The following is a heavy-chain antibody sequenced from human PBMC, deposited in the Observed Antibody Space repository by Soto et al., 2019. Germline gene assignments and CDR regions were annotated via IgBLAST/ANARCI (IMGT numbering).Heavy chain of an antibody. CDR2: IYYSGST. V-gene: IGHV4-59*01. CDR3: AGGSSGYHYYFDY. CDR1: GGSISSYY. D-gene: IGHD3-22*01. J-gene: IGHJ4*02. Sequence: SETLSLTCTVSGGSISSYYWSWIRQPPGKGLEWIGYIYYSGSTNYNPSLKSRVTISVDTSKNQFSLKLSSVTAADTAVYYCAGGSSGYHYYFDYWGQGTLVTVSS.